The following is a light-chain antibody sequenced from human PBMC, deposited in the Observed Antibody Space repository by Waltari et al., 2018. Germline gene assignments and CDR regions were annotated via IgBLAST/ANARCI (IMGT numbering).Light chain of an antibody. V-gene: IGLV2-14*02. Sequence: QSALTQPASVSGTPGQSITISCSGTTSDVGSYDLFSWYQQHPGEAPKLLIYGNNNRPSGVPDRFSGSKSGTSASLAITGLQADDEADYFCQSFDNMLSGGVVFGGGTKLAVL. CDR1: TSDVGSYDL. CDR2: GNN. J-gene: IGLJ2*01. CDR3: QSFDNMLSGGVV.